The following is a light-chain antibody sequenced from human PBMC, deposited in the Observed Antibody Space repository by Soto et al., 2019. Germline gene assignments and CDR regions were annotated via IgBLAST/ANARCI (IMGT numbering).Light chain of an antibody. CDR2: TAS. J-gene: IGKJ4*01. CDR1: QDISSW. Sequence: DIYLTQSPSSVSASVGDSVTITCRASQDISSWLAWYQQKPGKAPKLLIYTASLLESGVPSRVSGSGFGTDFTLTVSSLQPEDVATYYCQQSNTLVTFGGGTKVEI. CDR3: QQSNTLVT. V-gene: IGKV1D-12*01.